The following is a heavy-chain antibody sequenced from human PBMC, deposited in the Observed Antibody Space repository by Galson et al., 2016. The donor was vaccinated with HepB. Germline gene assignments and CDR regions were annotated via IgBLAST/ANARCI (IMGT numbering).Heavy chain of an antibody. CDR1: GFTFSTYA. CDR2: ISGSDDGT. D-gene: IGHD2-2*01. Sequence: SLRLSCAASGFTFSTYAMSWVRQSPGKRLEWVAAISGSDDGTYHAESVKGRFTISRDNSKKVLFLQMNRVRVDDSAVYHCAKAPVGSCIGARCYDLDSWGPGTLVTVSS. CDR3: AKAPVGSCIGARCYDLDS. J-gene: IGHJ5*01. V-gene: IGHV3-23*01.